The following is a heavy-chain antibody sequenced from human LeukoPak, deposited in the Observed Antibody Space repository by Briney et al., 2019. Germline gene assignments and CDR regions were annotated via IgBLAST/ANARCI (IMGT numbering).Heavy chain of an antibody. CDR2: INPSGGST. CDR1: GYTFTSYY. CDR3: ARGGIYSSSWYGFTDAFDI. Sequence: ASVKVSCKASGYTFTSYYMHWVRQAPGQGLEWMGIINPSGGSTSYAQKFQGWVTMTRDTSISTAYMELSRLRSDDTAVYYCARGGIYSSSWYGFTDAFDIWGQGTMVTVSS. V-gene: IGHV1-46*01. D-gene: IGHD6-13*01. J-gene: IGHJ3*02.